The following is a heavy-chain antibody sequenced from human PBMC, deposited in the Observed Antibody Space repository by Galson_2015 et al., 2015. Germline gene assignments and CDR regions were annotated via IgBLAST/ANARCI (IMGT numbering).Heavy chain of an antibody. V-gene: IGHV1-3*01. CDR3: ARGRTIAAAGPAY. Sequence: SVKVSCKASGYTFTSYAMHWVRQAPGQRLEWMGWINAGNGNTKYSQKFQGRVTITRDTSASTAYMELSSLRSEDTAVYYCARGRTIAAAGPAYWGQGTLVTVSS. J-gene: IGHJ4*02. D-gene: IGHD6-13*01. CDR2: INAGNGNT. CDR1: GYTFTSYA.